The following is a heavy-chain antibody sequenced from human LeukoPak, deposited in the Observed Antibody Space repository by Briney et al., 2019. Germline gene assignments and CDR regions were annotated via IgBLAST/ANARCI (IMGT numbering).Heavy chain of an antibody. CDR3: ARRSGIYYSAADY. V-gene: IGHV5-51*01. Sequence: GESLQISCQGSGYSFTSYWIGWVRQLPGKGLEWMGIIYPGDSDTRYSPSFQGQVTISADKSISTAYLQWSSLKASDTAIYYCARRSGIYYSAADYWGQGSLVTVSS. CDR1: GYSFTSYW. J-gene: IGHJ4*02. D-gene: IGHD1-26*01. CDR2: IYPGDSDT.